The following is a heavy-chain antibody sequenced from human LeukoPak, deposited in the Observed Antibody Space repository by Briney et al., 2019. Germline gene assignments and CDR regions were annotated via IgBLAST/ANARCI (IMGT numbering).Heavy chain of an antibody. J-gene: IGHJ3*02. V-gene: IGHV3-33*08. CDR2: IWYDGSNK. CDR3: ARDYGDYGDAFDI. D-gene: IGHD4-17*01. Sequence: PGGSLRLSCAASGFTFSSYAMSWVRQAPGKGLEWVAVIWYDGSNKYYADSVKGRFTISRDNSKNTLYLQMNSLRAEDTAVYYCARDYGDYGDAFDIWGQGTMVTVSS. CDR1: GFTFSSYA.